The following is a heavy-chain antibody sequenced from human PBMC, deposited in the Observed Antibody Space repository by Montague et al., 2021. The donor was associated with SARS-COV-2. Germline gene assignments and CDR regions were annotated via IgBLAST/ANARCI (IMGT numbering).Heavy chain of an antibody. CDR2: IYSSGNA. CDR1: GGSINYYY. CDR3: ARGDHPQSASWYFFDT. D-gene: IGHD6-13*01. Sequence: SETLSLTCTVSGGSINYYYWHWLRQSAAKGLEWIGRIYSSGNADYSPSLKSRVTMSVDTSQNQFSLELNSLTAADTAVYYCARGDHPQSASWYFFDTWGQGAPGHRLL. V-gene: IGHV4-4*07. J-gene: IGHJ4*02.